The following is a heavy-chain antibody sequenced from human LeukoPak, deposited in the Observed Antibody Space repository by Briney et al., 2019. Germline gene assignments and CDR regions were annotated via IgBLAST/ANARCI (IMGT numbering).Heavy chain of an antibody. D-gene: IGHD2-15*01. V-gene: IGHV3-23*01. CDR1: GFTFSSYA. J-gene: IGHJ4*02. CDR3: AKGNIVVVVAASGEYDY. CDR2: ISGSGGST. Sequence: GGSLRLSCAASGFTFSSYAMSWVRQAPGKGLEWVSAISGSGGSTYYADSVKGRFTISRDNSKNTLYLQMNSLRAEDTAVYYCAKGNIVVVVAASGEYDYWGRGTLVTVSS.